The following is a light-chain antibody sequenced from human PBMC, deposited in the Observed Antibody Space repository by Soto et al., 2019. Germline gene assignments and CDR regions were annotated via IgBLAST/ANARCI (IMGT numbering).Light chain of an antibody. V-gene: IGKV1-9*01. J-gene: IGKJ1*01. CDR1: QEISGY. CDR3: QHLHWA. Sequence: IHLTHSPSSLSASVGDRVTITCRASQEISGYLAWYQQTPGKAPKLLIYGVSTLQDGVSSRFSGRGSGTDFSLTISSLQPEDFASYYCQHLHWAFGQGT. CDR2: GVS.